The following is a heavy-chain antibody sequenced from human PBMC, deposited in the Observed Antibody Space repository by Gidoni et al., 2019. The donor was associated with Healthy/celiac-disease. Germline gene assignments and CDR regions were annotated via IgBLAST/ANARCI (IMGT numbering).Heavy chain of an antibody. J-gene: IGHJ1*01. CDR3: AKDRYGYFQH. V-gene: IGHV3-30*18. D-gene: IGHD4-17*01. CDR2: ISYDGSNK. Sequence: QVQLVESGGGVVQPGSSLRLSSSAAGFTFSSYGMHWVRQAPGKGLEWVAVISYDGSNKCYADSVKGRFTISRDNSKNTLYLQMNSLRAEDTAVYYCAKDRYGYFQHWGQGTLVTVSS. CDR1: GFTFSSYG.